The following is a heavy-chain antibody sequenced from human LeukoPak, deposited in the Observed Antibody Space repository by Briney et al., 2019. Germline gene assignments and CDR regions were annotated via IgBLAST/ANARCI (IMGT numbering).Heavy chain of an antibody. J-gene: IGHJ4*02. D-gene: IGHD6-19*01. CDR3: ARDGRAGSLFAY. V-gene: IGHV4-4*07. Sequence: SETLSLTCAVYGGSFSGYYWSWIRQPAGKGLEWIGRIYTSGSTNYNPSLKSRVTMSVDTSKNQFSLRLSSVTAADTAIYYCARDGRAGSLFAYWGQGTLVTVSS. CDR1: GGSFSGYY. CDR2: IYTSGST.